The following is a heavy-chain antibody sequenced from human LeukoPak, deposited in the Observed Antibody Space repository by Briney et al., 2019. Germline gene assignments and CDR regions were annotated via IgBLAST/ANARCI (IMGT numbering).Heavy chain of an antibody. J-gene: IGHJ6*02. V-gene: IGHV3-11*06. CDR3: ARAQEYSSSSGYYYYYGMDV. CDR2: ISSSSSYT. Sequence: GGSLRLFCAASGFTFSDYYMSWIRQAPGKGLEWVSYISSSSSYTNYADSVKGRFTISRDNSKNTLYLQMNSLRAEDTAVYYCARAQEYSSSSGYYYYYGMDVWGQGTTVTVSS. CDR1: GFTFSDYY. D-gene: IGHD6-6*01.